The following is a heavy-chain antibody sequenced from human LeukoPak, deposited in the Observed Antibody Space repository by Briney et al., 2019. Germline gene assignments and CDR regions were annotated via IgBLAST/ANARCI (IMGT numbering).Heavy chain of an antibody. CDR3: AKDPGLDAFDI. CDR2: TRGGGSGK. J-gene: IGHJ3*02. CDR1: GFTFSSYA. D-gene: IGHD3-22*01. V-gene: IGHV3-23*01. Sequence: GGSLRLSCAASGFTFSSYAMSWVRQAPGKGLEWVSATRGGGSGKHYADSVKGRFTISRDSSNNTLSLQMNSLRAEDTAVYFCAKDPGLDAFDIWGQGTMVTVSS.